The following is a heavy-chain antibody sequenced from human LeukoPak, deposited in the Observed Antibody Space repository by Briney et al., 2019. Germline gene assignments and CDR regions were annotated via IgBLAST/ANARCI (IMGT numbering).Heavy chain of an antibody. CDR3: ARDDSFQFDS. CDR1: GYTFTAYY. D-gene: IGHD5-18*01. V-gene: IGHV1-2*02. CDR2: INPNTGAT. Sequence: ASVKVSRKASGYTFTAYYMHWVRQAPGQGLEWMGWINPNTGATNYAQKFQGRVTMTRATSISTAYMELSRATSDDTAVYYCARDDSFQFDSWGQGALVTVSS. J-gene: IGHJ4*02.